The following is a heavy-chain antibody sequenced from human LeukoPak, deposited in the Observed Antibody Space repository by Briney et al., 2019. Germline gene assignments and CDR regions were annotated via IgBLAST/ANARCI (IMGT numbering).Heavy chain of an antibody. Sequence: ASVKLSCKASGYTCTGYYMHWVRQAPGQGLEWMGWIKPNSGGTNYAQKFQGRVTMTRDTSISTAYMELSRLRSDATAVYYCASSTSPYFDYWGQGTLVTVSS. CDR3: ASSTSPYFDY. D-gene: IGHD2-2*01. J-gene: IGHJ4*02. CDR1: GYTCTGYY. CDR2: IKPNSGGT. V-gene: IGHV1-2*02.